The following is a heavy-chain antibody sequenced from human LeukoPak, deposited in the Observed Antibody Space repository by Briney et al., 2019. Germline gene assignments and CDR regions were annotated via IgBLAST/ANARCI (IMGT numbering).Heavy chain of an antibody. Sequence: KPSETLSLTCTVSGGSISSYYWSWIRQPPGKGLEWIGYIYYSGSTNYNPSLKSRVTISVDTSKNQFSLKLSSVTAADTAVYYCARVTGSDYVDYWGQGTLVTVSS. CDR1: GGSISSYY. V-gene: IGHV4-59*01. D-gene: IGHD1-14*01. CDR2: IYYSGST. J-gene: IGHJ4*02. CDR3: ARVTGSDYVDY.